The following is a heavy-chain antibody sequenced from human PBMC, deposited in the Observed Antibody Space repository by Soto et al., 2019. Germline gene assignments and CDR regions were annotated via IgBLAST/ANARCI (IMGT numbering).Heavy chain of an antibody. CDR2: ISYDGSNK. J-gene: IGHJ6*02. Sequence: PGGSLRLSCAASGFTFSNYAMHWVRQAPGKGLEWVAVISYDGSNKYYADSVKGRFTISRDNSKNTLYLQMNSLRAEDTAVYYCARDLGPYIAARLGYYYYGMDVWGQGTTVTVSS. CDR1: GFTFSNYA. CDR3: ARDLGPYIAARLGYYYYGMDV. V-gene: IGHV3-30-3*01. D-gene: IGHD6-6*01.